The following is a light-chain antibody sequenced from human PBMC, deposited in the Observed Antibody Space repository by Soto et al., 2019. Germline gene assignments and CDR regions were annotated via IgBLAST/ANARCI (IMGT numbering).Light chain of an antibody. CDR3: QQNYNTPIT. CDR1: QSISKF. CDR2: AAS. Sequence: DFELTQSPSSLSAFVGDRVSISCRASQSISKFLSWYQQRPGTAPKLLIYAASSLESGVPSRFSGSGSGTDFTLTISSLQPEDFATYYCQQNYNTPITFGQVTRLEIK. V-gene: IGKV1-39*01. J-gene: IGKJ5*01.